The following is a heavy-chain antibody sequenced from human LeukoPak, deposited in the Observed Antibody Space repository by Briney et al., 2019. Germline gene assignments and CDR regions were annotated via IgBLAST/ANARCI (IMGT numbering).Heavy chain of an antibody. D-gene: IGHD5-18*01. J-gene: IGHJ3*02. CDR3: ATVSQRGYSYGPDAFDI. CDR2: FDPEDGEI. CDR1: GYTLTELS. Sequence: ASVKVSCKVSGYTLTELSMHWVRQAPGKGLEWMGGFDPEDGEIIYAQKFQGRVTMTEDTSTDTAYMELSSLRSEDTAVYYCATVSQRGYSYGPDAFDIWGQGTMVTVSS. V-gene: IGHV1-24*01.